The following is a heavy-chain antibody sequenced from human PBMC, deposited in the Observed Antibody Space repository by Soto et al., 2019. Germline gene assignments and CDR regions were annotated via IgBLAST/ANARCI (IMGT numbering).Heavy chain of an antibody. CDR3: ARVGRGLRYFDWLGPFDL. CDR2: INHSGST. V-gene: IGHV4-34*01. CDR1: GGSFSGYY. D-gene: IGHD3-9*01. J-gene: IGHJ5*02. Sequence: KTSETLSLTCAVYGGSFSGYYWSWIRQPPGKGLEWIGEINHSGSTNYNPSLKSRVTISVDTSKNQFSLKLSSVTAADTAVYYCARVGRGLRYFDWLGPFDLWGQGTLVTVSS.